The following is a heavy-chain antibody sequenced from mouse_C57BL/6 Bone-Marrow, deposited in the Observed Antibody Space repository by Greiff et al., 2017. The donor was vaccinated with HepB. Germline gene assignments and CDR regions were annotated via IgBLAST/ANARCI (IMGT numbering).Heavy chain of an antibody. V-gene: IGHV1-42*01. CDR1: GYSFTGYY. CDR3: ARSFSHYAMDY. Sequence: EVQLKESGPELVKPGASVKISCKASGYSFTGYYMNWVKQSPEKSLEWIGEINPSTGGTTYNQKFKAKATLTVDKSSSTAYMQLKSLTSEDSAVYYCARSFSHYAMDYWGQGTSVTVSS. CDR2: INPSTGGT. J-gene: IGHJ4*01.